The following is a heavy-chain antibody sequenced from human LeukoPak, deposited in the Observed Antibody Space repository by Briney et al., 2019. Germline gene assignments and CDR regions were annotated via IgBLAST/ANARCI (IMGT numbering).Heavy chain of an antibody. CDR2: ISPDGSTT. D-gene: IGHD3-3*01. CDR3: TRDFDFSSAI. V-gene: IGHV3-74*01. CDR1: GFTFSSYW. Sequence: GGSLRHSCAASGFTFSSYWMHWVRQAPGKGLVWVSRISPDGSTTGHADSVKGRFTTSRDNAKNTLFLQMNSLRAEDTAVYYCTRDFDFSSAIWGQGTLVTVSS. J-gene: IGHJ4*02.